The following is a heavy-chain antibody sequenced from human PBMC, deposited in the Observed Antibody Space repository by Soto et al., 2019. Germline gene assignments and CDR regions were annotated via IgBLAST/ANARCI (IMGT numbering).Heavy chain of an antibody. J-gene: IGHJ5*02. CDR3: ARRPGSWFDP. CDR1: GYSFTTSW. D-gene: IGHD3-10*01. Sequence: GESLKISCKASGYSFTTSWIGWVRQMPGKGLEWMGIIFPSDSDTRYSPSFQGQVTISVDKSISTAYLQWSSLKASDTAMYYCARRPGSWFDPWGQGTLVTVSS. V-gene: IGHV5-51*01. CDR2: IFPSDSDT.